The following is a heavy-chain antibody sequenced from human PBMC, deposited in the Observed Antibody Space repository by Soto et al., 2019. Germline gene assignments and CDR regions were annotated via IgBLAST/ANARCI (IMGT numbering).Heavy chain of an antibody. CDR2: FDPEDGET. J-gene: IGHJ4*02. D-gene: IGHD6-13*01. Sequence: ASVKVSCKVSGYTLTELSMHWVRQAPGKGLEWMGGFDPEDGETIYAQKFQGRVTMTEDTSTDTAYMELSTLRSEDPAVYYCATAPIAADKPFDYCGQGTLVTVSS. CDR3: ATAPIAADKPFDY. V-gene: IGHV1-24*01. CDR1: GYTLTELS.